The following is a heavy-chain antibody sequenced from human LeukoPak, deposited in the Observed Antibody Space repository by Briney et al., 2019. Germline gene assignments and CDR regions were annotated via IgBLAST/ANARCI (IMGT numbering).Heavy chain of an antibody. Sequence: GGSLRLSCAASGFTFSSYSMNWVCQAPGKGLEWVSSINSSSGYIYYADSVKGRFTISRDNAKNSLYLQMNSLRAEDTAVYYCARDATMVPLYYYYYMDVWGKGTTVTVSS. CDR3: ARDATMVPLYYYYYMDV. V-gene: IGHV3-21*01. CDR2: INSSSGYI. CDR1: GFTFSSYS. D-gene: IGHD3-10*01. J-gene: IGHJ6*03.